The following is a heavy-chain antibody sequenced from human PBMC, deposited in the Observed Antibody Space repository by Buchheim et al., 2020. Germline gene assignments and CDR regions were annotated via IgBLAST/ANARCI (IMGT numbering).Heavy chain of an antibody. V-gene: IGHV3-30*18. D-gene: IGHD6-13*01. J-gene: IGHJ6*02. CDR3: AKDRAAGSRGYYYGMDV. CDR2: ISYDGSNK. CDR1: GFTFSSHG. Sequence: QVQLVESGGGVVQPGRSLRLSCAASGFTFSSHGMHWVRQAPGKGLEWVAVISYDGSNKYYADSVKGRFTISRDNSKNTLYLQMNSLRAEDTAVYYCAKDRAAGSRGYYYGMDVWGQGTT.